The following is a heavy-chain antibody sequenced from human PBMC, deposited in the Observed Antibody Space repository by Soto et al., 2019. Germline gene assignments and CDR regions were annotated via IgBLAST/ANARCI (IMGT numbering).Heavy chain of an antibody. CDR1: GFTFSSYA. CDR2: ISGSGGST. Sequence: EVQLLESGGGLVQPGGSLRLSCAASGFTFSSYAMSWVRQAPGKGLEWVSGISGSGGSTYYADSVKGRFTLSRDNSKKTLYLQMNSLRAEDTAVYYCAKAHSGYVWGRYYFDYWGQGTLVTVSS. V-gene: IGHV3-23*01. D-gene: IGHD5-12*01. J-gene: IGHJ4*02. CDR3: AKAHSGYVWGRYYFDY.